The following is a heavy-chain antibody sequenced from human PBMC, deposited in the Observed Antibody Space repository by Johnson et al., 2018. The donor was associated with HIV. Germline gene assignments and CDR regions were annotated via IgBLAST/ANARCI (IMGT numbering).Heavy chain of an antibody. CDR3: ARDRGYWDAFDI. J-gene: IGHJ3*02. V-gene: IGHV3-11*04. D-gene: IGHD3-22*01. Sequence: VQLVESGGGLVKPGGSLRLSCAASGFTFSDYYMTWIRQTPGKGLEWVSYISSSGTTVYYADSVRGRFSISRDNTKHSLYLQMNSLRAEDTALYYCARDRGYWDAFDIWGQGTRVTVAS. CDR1: GFTFSDYY. CDR2: ISSSGTTV.